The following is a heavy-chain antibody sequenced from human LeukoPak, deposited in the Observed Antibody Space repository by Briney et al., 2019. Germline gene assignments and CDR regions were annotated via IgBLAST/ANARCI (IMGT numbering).Heavy chain of an antibody. CDR2: ISYDGSNK. Sequence: GSLRLSCAASGFTFSSYAMHWVRQAPGKGLEWVAVISYDGSNKYYAGSVKGRFTISRDNSKNTLYLQMNSLTAEDTAVYYCAKEERGGFCTNGVCYPGDYWGQGTLVTVSS. CDR1: GFTFSSYA. V-gene: IGHV3-30-3*01. CDR3: AKEERGGFCTNGVCYPGDY. J-gene: IGHJ4*02. D-gene: IGHD2-8*01.